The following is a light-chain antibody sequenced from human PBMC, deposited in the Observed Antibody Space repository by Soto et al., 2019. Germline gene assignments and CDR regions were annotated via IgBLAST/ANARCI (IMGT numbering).Light chain of an antibody. CDR1: QSISIC. CDR2: TAS. CDR3: QQSYIYPYT. J-gene: IGKJ2*01. V-gene: IGKV1-39*01. Sequence: DIQMTQSPSTLSASVGDTVTITCRASQSISICLDWYQQKPGKAPKLLIYTASTLQSGVPLRFSGSGSETDFALTISSLQPDDFATYYCQQSYIYPYTFGQGTKLEIK.